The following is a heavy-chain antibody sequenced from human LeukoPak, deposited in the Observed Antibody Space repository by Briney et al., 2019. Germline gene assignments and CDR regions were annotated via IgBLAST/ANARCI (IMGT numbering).Heavy chain of an antibody. D-gene: IGHD6-13*01. V-gene: IGHV3-21*01. CDR2: IGSTSSEI. Sequence: PGGSLRLSCAASEFIFSSYRMNWVRQAPGRGLEWVSSIGSTSSEIHYADSVKGRFTISRDNAKNSLYLQMNSLRAEDTAVYYCAKERRSSWYYSWDKGAAFDYWGQGTLVTVSS. CDR3: AKERRSSWYYSWDKGAAFDY. CDR1: EFIFSSYR. J-gene: IGHJ4*02.